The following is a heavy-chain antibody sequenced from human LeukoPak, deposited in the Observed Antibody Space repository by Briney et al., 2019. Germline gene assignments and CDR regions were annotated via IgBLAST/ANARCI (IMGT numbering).Heavy chain of an antibody. CDR3: AKRPRDTSGYYLGAFDG. D-gene: IGHD3-22*01. J-gene: IGHJ3*01. Sequence: PGGSLRLSCTASGFTFNSYAMTWVRQAPGKGLDWVSAIGASGADTYYADSAKGRFTVSRDNSNNTLYLQMSSLRADDTAVYFCAKRPRDTSGYYLGAFDGWGQGTTVTVSS. CDR1: GFTFNSYA. V-gene: IGHV3-23*01. CDR2: IGASGADT.